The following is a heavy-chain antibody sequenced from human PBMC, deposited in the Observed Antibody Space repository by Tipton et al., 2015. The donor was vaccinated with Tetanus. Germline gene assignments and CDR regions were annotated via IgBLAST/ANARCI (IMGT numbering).Heavy chain of an antibody. V-gene: IGHV4-31*03. CDR2: IYYSGSA. CDR1: GGPISSGGYY. Sequence: TLSLTCTVSGGPISSGGYYWSWIRQHPGKGLEWIGYIYYSGSAYYNPSLKSRVTISIDTSKNQFSLKLSSVTAADTAVYYCGRVPVDDGAKGGNIDYWGQGTQVTVSS. D-gene: IGHD4-23*01. CDR3: GRVPVDDGAKGGNIDY. J-gene: IGHJ4*02.